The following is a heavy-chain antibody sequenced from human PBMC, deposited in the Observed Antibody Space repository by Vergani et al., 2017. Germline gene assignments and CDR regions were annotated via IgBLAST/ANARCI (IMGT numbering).Heavy chain of an antibody. CDR2: IIPIFGTA. J-gene: IGHJ5*02. CDR3: ARENPPVQLERRGWFDP. CDR1: GGTFSSYA. V-gene: IGHV1-69*12. Sequence: QVQLVQSGAEVKKPGSSVKVSCKASGGTFSSYAISWVRQAPGQGLEWMGGIIPIFGTANYAQKFQGRVTITADESTSTAYMGLSSLRSEDTAVYYCARENPPVQLERRGWFDPWGQGTLVTVSS. D-gene: IGHD1-1*01.